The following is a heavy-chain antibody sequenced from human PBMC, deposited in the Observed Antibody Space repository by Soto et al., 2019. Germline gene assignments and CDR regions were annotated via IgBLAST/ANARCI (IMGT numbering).Heavy chain of an antibody. Sequence: EVQLVQSGAEVKKPGESLKISCKGSGYSFTSYWIGWVRQMPGKGLEWMGIIYPGDSDTRYSPSFQGQVTISADKSISTADLQWSSLKASDTAMYYCARIVGITMIPPLAFDIWGQGTMITVSS. CDR3: ARIVGITMIPPLAFDI. D-gene: IGHD3-22*01. J-gene: IGHJ3*02. CDR2: IYPGDSDT. V-gene: IGHV5-51*01. CDR1: GYSFTSYW.